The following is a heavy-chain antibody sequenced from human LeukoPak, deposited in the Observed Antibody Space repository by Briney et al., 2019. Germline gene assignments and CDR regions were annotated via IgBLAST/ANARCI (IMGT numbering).Heavy chain of an antibody. CDR3: ARRGPPRTMLRGVKSGWFDP. CDR2: INRSAST. V-gene: IGHV4-34*01. CDR1: GGSFSGYF. J-gene: IGHJ5*02. Sequence: SETLSLTCAVYGGSFSGYFWSWIRQPPGKGLEWIGEINRSASTNYNPSLKSRVTISIDTSKNQFSLKLSSVTAADTAVYYCARRGPPRTMLRGVKSGWFDPWGQGTLVTVSS. D-gene: IGHD3-10*01.